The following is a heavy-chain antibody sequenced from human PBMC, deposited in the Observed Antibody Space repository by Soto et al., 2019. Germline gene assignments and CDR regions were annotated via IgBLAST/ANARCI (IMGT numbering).Heavy chain of an antibody. Sequence: QVQLQESGPGLVKPSGTLSLTCAVSGGSISSSNWWSWVRQPPGKGLEWIGEIYHSGSTNYNPSLKSRVTISVDKSKNQFSLKLSSVTAADTAVYYCARARPGYSSGSKKWFDPWGQGTLVNVSS. V-gene: IGHV4-4*02. J-gene: IGHJ5*02. CDR3: ARARPGYSSGSKKWFDP. CDR1: GGSISSSNW. D-gene: IGHD6-19*01. CDR2: IYHSGST.